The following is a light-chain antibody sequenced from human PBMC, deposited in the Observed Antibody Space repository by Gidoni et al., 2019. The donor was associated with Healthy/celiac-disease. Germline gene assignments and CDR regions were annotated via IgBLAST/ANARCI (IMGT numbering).Light chain of an antibody. CDR2: KAS. CDR1: QSISSW. V-gene: IGKV1-5*03. CDR3: QQYNSYST. J-gene: IGKJ4*01. Sequence: DIQMTQSPPTLSASVRDRVTITCRASQSISSWLAWYQQKPGQAPKLLIYKASSLESGVPSRFSGSGSGTEFTLTISSLQPDDFATYYCQQYNSYSTFXGXTKVEIK.